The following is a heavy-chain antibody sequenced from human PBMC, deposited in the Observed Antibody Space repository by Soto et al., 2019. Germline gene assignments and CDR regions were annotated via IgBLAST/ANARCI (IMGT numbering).Heavy chain of an antibody. CDR2: ISYDGSNK. Sequence: GGSLRLSCAASGFTFSSYAMHWVRQAPGKGLEWVAVISYDGSNKYYADSVKGRFTISRDNSKNTLYLQMNSPRAEDTAVYYCARDSGSYSPESGAFDIWGQGTMVTVSS. D-gene: IGHD1-26*01. V-gene: IGHV3-30-3*01. J-gene: IGHJ3*02. CDR1: GFTFSSYA. CDR3: ARDSGSYSPESGAFDI.